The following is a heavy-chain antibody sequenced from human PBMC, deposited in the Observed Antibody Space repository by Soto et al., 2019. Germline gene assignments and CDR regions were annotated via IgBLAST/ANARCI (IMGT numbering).Heavy chain of an antibody. J-gene: IGHJ4*02. Sequence: GGSLRLSCAASGFTFSSYWMHWVRQAPGKGLVWVSRINSDGSSTSYADSVKGRFTISRDNAKNTLYLQMNSLRAEDTAVYYCAIGHVLRCLDWVPLDYWGQGTLVTVSS. CDR1: GFTFSSYW. CDR3: AIGHVLRCLDWVPLDY. D-gene: IGHD3-9*01. CDR2: INSDGSST. V-gene: IGHV3-74*01.